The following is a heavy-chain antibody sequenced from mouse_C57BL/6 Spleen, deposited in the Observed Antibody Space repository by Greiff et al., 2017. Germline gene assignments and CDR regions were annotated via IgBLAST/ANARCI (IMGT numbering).Heavy chain of an antibody. V-gene: IGHV1-7*01. Sequence: VQLQQSGAELAKPGASVKLSCKASGYTFTSYWMHWVKQRPGQGLEWIGCINPSSGYTNYNQKFKDKATLTADKSSSTAYMQLSSLTYEDSAVYYCARGTTKVPVFSYWGQGTLLTVSA. J-gene: IGHJ3*01. CDR1: GYTFTSYW. CDR2: INPSSGYT. CDR3: ARGTTKVPVFSY. D-gene: IGHD2-14*01.